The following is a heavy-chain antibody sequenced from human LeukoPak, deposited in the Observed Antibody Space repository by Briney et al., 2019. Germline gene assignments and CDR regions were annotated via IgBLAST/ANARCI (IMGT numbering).Heavy chain of an antibody. CDR2: INPSGGST. D-gene: IGHD5-12*01. CDR1: GYTFTSYY. J-gene: IGHJ4*02. V-gene: IGHV1-46*01. Sequence: ASVKVSCKASGYTFTSYYMHWVRQAPGQGLEWMGIINPSGGSTNYAQKFQGRVTITADESTSTAYMELSSLRSEDTAVYYCARGTEYSGYDRDPYYFDYWGQGTLVTVSS. CDR3: ARGTEYSGYDRDPYYFDY.